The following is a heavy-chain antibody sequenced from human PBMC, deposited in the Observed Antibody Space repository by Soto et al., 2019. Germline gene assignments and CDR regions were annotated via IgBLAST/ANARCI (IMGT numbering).Heavy chain of an antibody. V-gene: IGHV1-69*06. D-gene: IGHD2-15*01. CDR2: IIPIVGTA. Sequence: SVEVACRXSWRPFSSYAISLVRQAPGQGLEWMGWIIPIVGTANYAQKFQGRVTITADKFTSTAYMELSRLSSEDTTVSYCARPAVAAARYYYYGMDVCGQGTTVSVSS. CDR1: WRPFSSYA. CDR3: ARPAVAAARYYYYGMDV. J-gene: IGHJ6*02.